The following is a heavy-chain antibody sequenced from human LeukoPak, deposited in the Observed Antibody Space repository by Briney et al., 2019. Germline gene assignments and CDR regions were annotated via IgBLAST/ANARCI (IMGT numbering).Heavy chain of an antibody. D-gene: IGHD2-21*02. CDR2: ISGSGGST. CDR3: ARDPYAVTATPPNFDY. CDR1: GFTFSSYA. J-gene: IGHJ4*02. Sequence: GGSLRLSCAASGFTFSSYAMSWVRQAPGKGLEWVAAISGSGGSTYYADSVKGRFTISRDNSKNTLYLQMNSLRAEDTAVYYCARDPYAVTATPPNFDYWGQGTLVTVSS. V-gene: IGHV3-23*01.